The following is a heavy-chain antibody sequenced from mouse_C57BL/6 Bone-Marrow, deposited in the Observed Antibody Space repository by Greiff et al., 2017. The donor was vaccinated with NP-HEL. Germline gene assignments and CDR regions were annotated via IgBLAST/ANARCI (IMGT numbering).Heavy chain of an antibody. CDR2: IYPGDGDT. J-gene: IGHJ2*01. Sequence: VQLQQSGPELVKPGASVKISCKASGYAFSSSWMNWVKQRPGKGLEWIGRIYPGDGDTNYNGKFKGKATLTADKSSSTAYMQLSSLTSEDSAVYFCARKSITTVVARYYFDYWGQGTTLTVSS. V-gene: IGHV1-82*01. CDR1: GYAFSSSW. CDR3: ARKSITTVVARYYFDY. D-gene: IGHD1-1*01.